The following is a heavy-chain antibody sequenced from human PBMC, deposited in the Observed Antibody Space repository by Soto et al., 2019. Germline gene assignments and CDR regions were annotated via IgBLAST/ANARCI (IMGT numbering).Heavy chain of an antibody. V-gene: IGHV3-33*01. Sequence: GGSLRLSCAASVLTFRNHGMHWVRQAPGKWLGWWAVIANDGGYQXXLDSVKGRXPISSYNSKNAXSRQRXHLRAEDTAVYYCVRDHEYEDNGFDHWGQGX. CDR2: IANDGGYQ. CDR3: VRDHEYEDNGFDH. J-gene: IGHJ5*02. CDR1: VLTFRNHG. D-gene: IGHD2-2*01.